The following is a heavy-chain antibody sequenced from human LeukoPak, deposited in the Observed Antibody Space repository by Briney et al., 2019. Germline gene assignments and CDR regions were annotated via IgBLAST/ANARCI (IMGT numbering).Heavy chain of an antibody. CDR2: INTNTGNP. Sequence: GASVKVSCKASGYTFTSYAMNWVRQAPGQGLEWMGWINTNTGNPTYAQGFTGRFVFSLDTSVSTAYLQISSLKAEDTAVYYCAREVDENIVVVVAAIFYFDYWGQGTLVTVSS. CDR1: GYTFTSYA. V-gene: IGHV7-4-1*02. J-gene: IGHJ4*02. CDR3: AREVDENIVVVVAAIFYFDY. D-gene: IGHD2-15*01.